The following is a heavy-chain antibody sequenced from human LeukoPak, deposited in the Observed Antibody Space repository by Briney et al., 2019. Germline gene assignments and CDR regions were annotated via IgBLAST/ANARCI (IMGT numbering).Heavy chain of an antibody. Sequence: AGPVSHSCAPSGFTFSDYYMSWIRQAPGKGLEWVSYISTTGITIYYADSVKGRFTISRDNAKNSLFLQMNSLRAEDTAVYYCASRTYYYDSTNDFWGQGTLVTVSS. V-gene: IGHV3-11*01. CDR3: ASRTYYYDSTNDF. CDR1: GFTFSDYY. D-gene: IGHD3-22*01. CDR2: ISTTGITI. J-gene: IGHJ4*02.